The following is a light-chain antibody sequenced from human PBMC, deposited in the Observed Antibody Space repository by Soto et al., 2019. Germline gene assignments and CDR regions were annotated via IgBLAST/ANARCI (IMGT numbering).Light chain of an antibody. CDR1: QSVSSSY. CDR2: GAS. J-gene: IGKJ1*01. Sequence: IVLTQSPGTLSLSPWERATLSCRASQSVSSSYLAWYQQKPGQAPRLLIYGASSRATVIPDRFSGSGSGTDFTLTISRLEPEDFAVYYCQQYGSSPSWTFGQGTKVDIK. V-gene: IGKV3-20*01. CDR3: QQYGSSPSWT.